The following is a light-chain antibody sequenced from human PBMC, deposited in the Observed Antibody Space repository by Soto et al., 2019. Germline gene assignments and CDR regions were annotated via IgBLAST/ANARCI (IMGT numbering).Light chain of an antibody. CDR3: QQRSNWPPALS. CDR2: DAS. Sequence: EVVLTQSPATLSLSPGDRATLSCRASQSVNNFLAWYQQKPGQTPRLLIYDASKRATGIPGRFSGSGSGTDFTLTISSLEPEDFAVYYCQQRSNWPPALSFGGGTKVE. J-gene: IGKJ4*01. CDR1: QSVNNF. V-gene: IGKV3-11*01.